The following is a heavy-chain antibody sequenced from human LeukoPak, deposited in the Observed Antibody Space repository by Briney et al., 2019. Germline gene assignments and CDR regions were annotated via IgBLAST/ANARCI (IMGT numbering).Heavy chain of an antibody. Sequence: GGSLRLSCAASGFTFNSYSMNWIRQAPGKGLEWVSSISSSSSYIYYADSVKGRFTISRDNAKNSLYLQMNSLRAEDTAVYYCTVAGKANAFDIWGQGTMVTVSS. CDR1: GFTFNSYS. CDR3: TVAGKANAFDI. CDR2: ISSSSSYI. J-gene: IGHJ3*02. V-gene: IGHV3-21*01. D-gene: IGHD6-19*01.